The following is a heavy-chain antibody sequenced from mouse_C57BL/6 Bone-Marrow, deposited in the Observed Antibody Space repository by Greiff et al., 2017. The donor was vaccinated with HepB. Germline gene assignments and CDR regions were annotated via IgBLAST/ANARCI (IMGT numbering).Heavy chain of an antibody. V-gene: IGHV5-4*01. CDR2: ISDGGSYT. CDR1: GFTFSSYA. Sequence: EVKLQESGGGLVKPGGSLKLSCAASGFTFSSYAMSWVRQTPEKRLEWVATISDGGSYTYYPDNVKGRFTISRDNAKNTMYLQMSHLKSEDTAMYYCERDENDGYQGPGGPGFAYWGQGTLVTVSA. D-gene: IGHD2-3*01. CDR3: ERDENDGYQGPGGPGFAY. J-gene: IGHJ3*01.